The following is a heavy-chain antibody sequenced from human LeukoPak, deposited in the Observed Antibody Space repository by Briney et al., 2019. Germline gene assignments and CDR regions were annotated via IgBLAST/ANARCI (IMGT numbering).Heavy chain of an antibody. J-gene: IGHJ6*04. CDR2: IIPIFGTA. V-gene: IGHV1-69*13. D-gene: IGHD1-1*01. Sequence: ASVKVSCKASGGTFSSYAISWVRQAPGQGLEWMGGIIPIFGTANYAQKFQGRVTITADESTSTAYMELSSLRSEDTAVYYCASPQEYTPYCYYGMDVWGKGTTVTVSS. CDR1: GGTFSSYA. CDR3: ASPQEYTPYCYYGMDV.